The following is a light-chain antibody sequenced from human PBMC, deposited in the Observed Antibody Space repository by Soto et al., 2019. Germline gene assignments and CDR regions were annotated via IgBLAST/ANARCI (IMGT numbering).Light chain of an antibody. CDR2: GAS. J-gene: IGKJ1*01. V-gene: IGKV3-15*01. CDR1: QSVSSN. Sequence: EIVLTQSPCTLSPSLGERATLSCRSSQSVSSNLAWYQQQPGQAPRLLIYGASTRATGIPARFSGGGSWTAFTLPISSRLYADVFVYYCQQHNYWPPWTFGQGTKV. CDR3: QQHNYWPPWT.